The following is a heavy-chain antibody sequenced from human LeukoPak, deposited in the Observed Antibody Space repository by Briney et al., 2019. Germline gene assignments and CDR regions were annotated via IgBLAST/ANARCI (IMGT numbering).Heavy chain of an antibody. D-gene: IGHD6-19*01. CDR1: GDSVSSNNGA. J-gene: IGHJ4*02. CDR3: ARDEGNSGWYTFDY. Sequence: PSQTLSLTCALSGDSVSSNNGAWNWVRQSPSRGLEWLGRTYYRSKWYTDYAVSMKGRITINADTSKNQFSLQLNSVTPEDTAVYYCARDEGNSGWYTFDYWGQGTLVTVSS. CDR2: TYYRSKWYT. V-gene: IGHV6-1*01.